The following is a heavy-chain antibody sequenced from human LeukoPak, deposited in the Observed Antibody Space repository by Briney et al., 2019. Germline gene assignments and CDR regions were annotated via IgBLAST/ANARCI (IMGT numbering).Heavy chain of an antibody. Sequence: ASVKVSCKASGYTFTGYYMHWVRQAPGQGLEWLGWINPNSGGTNYAQKFQGRVTMTRDTSISTAYMELSRLRSDDTAVYYCARVIERLYYFDYWGQGTLVTVSS. J-gene: IGHJ4*02. V-gene: IGHV1-2*02. CDR1: GYTFTGYY. CDR2: INPNSGGT. D-gene: IGHD2-21*01. CDR3: ARVIERLYYFDY.